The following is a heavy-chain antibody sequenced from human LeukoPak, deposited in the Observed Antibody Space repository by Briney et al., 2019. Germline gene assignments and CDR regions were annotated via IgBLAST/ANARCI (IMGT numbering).Heavy chain of an antibody. V-gene: IGHV1-69*05. CDR1: GGTSSSYA. CDR2: IIPIFGTA. D-gene: IGHD6-6*01. J-gene: IGHJ4*02. Sequence: SVKVSCKASGGTSSSYAISWVRQAPGQGLEWMGGIIPIFGTANYAQKFQGRVTITTDESTSTAYMELSSLRSEDTAVYYCASSNVKYSSSSTINFDYWGQGTLVTVSS. CDR3: ASSNVKYSSSSTINFDY.